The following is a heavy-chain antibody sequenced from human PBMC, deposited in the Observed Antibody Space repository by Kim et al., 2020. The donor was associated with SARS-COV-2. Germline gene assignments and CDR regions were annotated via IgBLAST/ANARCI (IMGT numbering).Heavy chain of an antibody. J-gene: IGHJ4*02. V-gene: IGHV3-23*01. D-gene: IGHD3-10*01. Sequence: ADSVKSRFTISRGNSKNTLYLEMNSLEAEDTAVYYCAKDIRPGSYYTFDYWGQGTLVTVSS. CDR3: AKDIRPGSYYTFDY.